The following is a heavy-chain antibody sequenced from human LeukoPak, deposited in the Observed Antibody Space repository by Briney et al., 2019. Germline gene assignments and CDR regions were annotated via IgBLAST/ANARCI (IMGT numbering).Heavy chain of an antibody. D-gene: IGHD3-10*01. CDR3: ARHVLVVRGVISGWFDP. CDR1: GGSNSSYY. V-gene: IGHV4-59*08. Sequence: SETLSLTCTVSGGSNSSYYWSWIRQPPGKGLEWIGYIYYSGSTNYNPSLKSRVTISVDTSKNQFSLKLSSVTAADTAVYYCARHVLVVRGVISGWFDPWGQGTLVTVSS. J-gene: IGHJ5*02. CDR2: IYYSGST.